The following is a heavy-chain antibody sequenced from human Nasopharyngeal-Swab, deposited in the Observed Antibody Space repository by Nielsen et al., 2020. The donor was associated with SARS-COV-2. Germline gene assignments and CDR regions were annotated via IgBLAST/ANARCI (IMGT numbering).Heavy chain of an antibody. D-gene: IGHD3-9*01. CDR2: ISSSSNTI. J-gene: IGHJ4*02. Sequence: GGSLRLSCAASGFTFSSYSMNWVRQAPGKGLEWVSYISSSSNTIYYADSVKGRFTISRDNAKNSLYLQMNSLRDEDTAVYYCARFPYYDILTGYSFDYWGQGTLVTVSS. V-gene: IGHV3-48*02. CDR1: GFTFSSYS. CDR3: ARFPYYDILTGYSFDY.